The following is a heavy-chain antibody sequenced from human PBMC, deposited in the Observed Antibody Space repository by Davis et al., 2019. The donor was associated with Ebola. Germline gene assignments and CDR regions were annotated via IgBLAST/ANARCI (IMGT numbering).Heavy chain of an antibody. CDR3: ARDSIVVVAATPLYYYYGMDV. Sequence: GGSLRLSCAASGFTFSSYAMSWVRQAPGKGLEWVSAITASGGDTYYPDSVKGRFTISRDNAKNSLYLQMNSLRAEDTAVYYCARDSIVVVAATPLYYYYGMDVWGQGTTVTVSS. CDR2: ITASGGDT. CDR1: GFTFSSYA. J-gene: IGHJ6*02. V-gene: IGHV3-23*01. D-gene: IGHD2-15*01.